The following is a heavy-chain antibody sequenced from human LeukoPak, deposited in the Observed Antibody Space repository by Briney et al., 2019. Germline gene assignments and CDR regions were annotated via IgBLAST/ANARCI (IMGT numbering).Heavy chain of an antibody. D-gene: IGHD2-21*01. CDR3: ARAGRPLLWWDPAGY. CDR1: GFTFSSYA. CDR2: ISYDGSNK. Sequence: GGSLRLSCAASGFTFSSYAMHWVRQAPGKGLEWVAVISYDGSNKYYADSVKGRFTISRDNSKNTLYLQMNSPRAEDTAVYYCARAGRPLLWWDPAGYWGQGTLVTVSS. V-gene: IGHV3-30-3*01. J-gene: IGHJ4*02.